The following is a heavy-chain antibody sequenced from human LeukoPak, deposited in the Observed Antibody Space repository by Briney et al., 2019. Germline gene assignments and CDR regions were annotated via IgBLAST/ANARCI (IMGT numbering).Heavy chain of an antibody. J-gene: IGHJ4*02. Sequence: SETLSLTCTVSRGSISTYYWSWIRQPPGKGLEWIGYIYYTGSTNYNPSLKSRVTISVDTSKNQFSLKLNSVTAADTAVYYCTKVGEGIHFDYWGQGTQVTVSS. CDR3: TKVGEGIHFDY. CDR2: IYYTGST. CDR1: RGSISTYY. V-gene: IGHV4-59*01. D-gene: IGHD3-10*01.